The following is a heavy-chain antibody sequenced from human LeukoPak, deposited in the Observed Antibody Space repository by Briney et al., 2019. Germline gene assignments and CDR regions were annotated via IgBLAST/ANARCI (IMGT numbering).Heavy chain of an antibody. Sequence: KAWWSLRLSCAASGFTFSDYYMSWIRQAPGQGLEWVSYMSSSNSYTNYADSVKGRFTISRDNAKNSLYLQMNSLRAEDTAVYFCSQAEDGIRDFDWYNWFDPWGQGTLVTVSS. CDR2: MSSSNSYT. CDR1: GFTFSDYY. J-gene: IGHJ5*02. D-gene: IGHD3-9*01. CDR3: SQAEDGIRDFDWYNWFDP. V-gene: IGHV3-11*03.